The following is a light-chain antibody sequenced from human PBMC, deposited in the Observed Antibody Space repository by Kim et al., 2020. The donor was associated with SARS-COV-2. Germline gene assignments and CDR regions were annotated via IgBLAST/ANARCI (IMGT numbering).Light chain of an antibody. CDR1: NIGSKS. Sequence: LTQPPSVSVAPGKTARITCGGNNIGSKSVHWYQQKPGQAPVLVIYYDSDRPSGIPERFSGSNSGNTATLTISRVEAGDEADYYCQVWDSSSDHHVVFGGGTQLTVL. CDR2: YDS. V-gene: IGLV3-21*04. J-gene: IGLJ2*01. CDR3: QVWDSSSDHHVV.